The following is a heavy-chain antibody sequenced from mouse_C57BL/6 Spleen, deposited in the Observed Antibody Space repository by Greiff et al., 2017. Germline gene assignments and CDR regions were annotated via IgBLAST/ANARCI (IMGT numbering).Heavy chain of an antibody. D-gene: IGHD2-1*01. V-gene: IGHV1-19*01. CDR1: GYTFTDYY. CDR3: ARTKSTAWFAY. Sequence: EVQLQQSGPVLVKPGASVKMSCTASGYTFTDYYMNWVKQSHGKSLEWIGVINPYNGGTSYNQKFKGKATLTVDKSSSTAYMELNSLTSEDSAVYYCARTKSTAWFAYWGQGTLVTVSA. J-gene: IGHJ3*01. CDR2: INPYNGGT.